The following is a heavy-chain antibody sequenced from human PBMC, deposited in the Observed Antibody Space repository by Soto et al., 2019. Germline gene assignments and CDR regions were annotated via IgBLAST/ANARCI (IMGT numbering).Heavy chain of an antibody. CDR2: ISGSAHTT. CDR3: AKDPRGYSGYEYYFDY. V-gene: IGHV3-23*01. D-gene: IGHD5-12*01. CDR1: GFTFSSYA. J-gene: IGHJ4*02. Sequence: EVELLESGGGLVQPGGSLRLSCAASGFTFSSYAMNWVRQAPGKGLEWVSGISGSAHTTYYADSVKGRFTISRDNSKNTLFLQMNSLRAEDTAVYYCAKDPRGYSGYEYYFDYWGQGTLVTVSS.